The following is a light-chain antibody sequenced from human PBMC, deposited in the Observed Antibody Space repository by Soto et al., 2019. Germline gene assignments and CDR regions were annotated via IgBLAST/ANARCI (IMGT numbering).Light chain of an antibody. CDR3: QQYSNWPLT. J-gene: IGKJ4*01. CDR2: GAS. V-gene: IGKV3-20*01. Sequence: EIVLAQSPGTLSLSPGERATLSCRASQSVTNSFLAWYQQKPGQAPRLLIYGASRRATGIPDRFTGSGSGTDFTLTISSLQSEDYAVYYCQQYSNWPLTFGGGTKVDIK. CDR1: QSVTNSF.